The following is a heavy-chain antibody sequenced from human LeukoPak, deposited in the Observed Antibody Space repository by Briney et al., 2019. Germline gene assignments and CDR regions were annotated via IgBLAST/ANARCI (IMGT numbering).Heavy chain of an antibody. V-gene: IGHV1-2*02. CDR3: VRGGDGDRRDFDY. D-gene: IGHD5-24*01. J-gene: IGHJ4*02. CDR1: GYTFTAYY. CDR2: INPNSGDP. Sequence: GASVKVSCKASGYTFTAYYIHWLRQGPGPGLQWMGWINPNSGDPNYALKFQDRVTMTRDTSINTAYMELNSLRSDDLAIYYCVRGGDGDRRDFDYWGQGTLVTVSS.